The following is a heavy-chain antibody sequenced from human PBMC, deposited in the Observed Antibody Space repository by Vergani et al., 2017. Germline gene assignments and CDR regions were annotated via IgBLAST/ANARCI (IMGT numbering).Heavy chain of an antibody. Sequence: EVQLVESGGGLVKPGGSLRLSCAASGFTFSSYEMNWVRQAPGKGLEWVSYISSSGSTIYYADSVKGRFTISRDNAKNSLYLQMNSLRAEDTAVYYCARVQYYDILTGYSEEGFDYWGQGTLVTVSS. CDR3: ARVQYYDILTGYSEEGFDY. D-gene: IGHD3-9*01. CDR2: ISSSGSTI. V-gene: IGHV3-48*03. CDR1: GFTFSSYE. J-gene: IGHJ4*02.